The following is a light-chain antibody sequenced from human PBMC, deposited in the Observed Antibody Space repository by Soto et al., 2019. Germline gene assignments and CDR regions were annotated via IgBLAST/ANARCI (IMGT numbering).Light chain of an antibody. CDR1: QSVSSY. V-gene: IGKV3-15*01. CDR3: QQYKSWPWT. J-gene: IGKJ1*01. CDR2: GAS. Sequence: EILMTQSPAPLSVSPGERVTLSCRASQSVSSYLAWYQQKPGQTPRLLINGASTRATDIPARFSGSGSGTEFSLTISSLQSEDFATYYCQQYKSWPWTFGQGTKVEIK.